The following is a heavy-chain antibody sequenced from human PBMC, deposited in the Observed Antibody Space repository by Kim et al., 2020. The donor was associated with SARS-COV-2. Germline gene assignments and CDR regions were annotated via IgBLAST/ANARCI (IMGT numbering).Heavy chain of an antibody. J-gene: IGHJ3*02. CDR1: GGSISSYY. V-gene: IGHV4-59*08. Sequence: SETLSRTCTVSGGSISSYYWSWIRQPPGKGLEWIGYIYNSGSTNYNPSLKSRVTISVDTSKNQFSLKLSSATAADTAVYYCARRGLYYYDSSAYRNGAFDIWGQGTMVTVSS. D-gene: IGHD3-22*01. CDR3: ARRGLYYYDSSAYRNGAFDI. CDR2: IYNSGST.